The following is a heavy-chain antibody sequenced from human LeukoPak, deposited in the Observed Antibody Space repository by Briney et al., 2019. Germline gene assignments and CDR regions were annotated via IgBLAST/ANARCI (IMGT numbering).Heavy chain of an antibody. CDR2: IYYSGST. J-gene: IGHJ6*03. CDR1: GGSISSSSYY. D-gene: IGHD2-2*01. V-gene: IGHV4-39*07. Sequence: SETLSLTCTVSGGSISSSSYYWGWIRQPPGKGLEWIGRIYYSGSTYYNPSFKSRVTISVDTSKNQFSLKLSSVTAADTAVYYCARVDDCSSTSCHDYYYYMDVWGKGTTVTVSS. CDR3: ARVDDCSSTSCHDYYYYMDV.